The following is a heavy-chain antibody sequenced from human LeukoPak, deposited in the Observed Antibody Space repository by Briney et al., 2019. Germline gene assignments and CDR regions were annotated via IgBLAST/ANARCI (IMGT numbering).Heavy chain of an antibody. D-gene: IGHD4-17*01. CDR3: ARHGTVRGVDPDFDY. CDR1: GGSISSYY. CDR2: IYYSGST. J-gene: IGHJ4*02. V-gene: IGHV4-59*08. Sequence: SETLSLTCTVSGGSISSYYWSWIRQPPGKGLEWIGYIYYSGSTNYNPSLKSRVTISVDTSKNQFSLKLSSVTAADTAVYYCARHGTVRGVDPDFDYWGQGTLVTVTS.